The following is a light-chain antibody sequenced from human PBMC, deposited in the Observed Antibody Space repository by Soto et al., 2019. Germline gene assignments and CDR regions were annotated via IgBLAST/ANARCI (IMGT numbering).Light chain of an antibody. CDR2: DAS. J-gene: IGKJ4*01. Sequence: DIKMTQSPSTLSASVGDRVTITCRASQSISSWLAWYQQKPGKAPKLLIYDASSCERGVPSRFSGSRSGTEFTLPISSLQPDDFATYYCQQYNSYSLTFGGGTKVEIK. CDR3: QQYNSYSLT. CDR1: QSISSW. V-gene: IGKV1-5*01.